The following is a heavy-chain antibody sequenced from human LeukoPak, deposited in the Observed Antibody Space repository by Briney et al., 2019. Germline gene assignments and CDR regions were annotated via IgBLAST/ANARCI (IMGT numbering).Heavy chain of an antibody. CDR1: GGSISSYY. V-gene: IGHV4-59*01. D-gene: IGHD3-22*01. J-gene: IGHJ4*02. CDR2: IYYSGST. Sequence: SETLSLTCTVSGGSISSYYWSWIRQPPGKGLEWIGYIYYSGSTNYNPSLKSRVTISVDTSKNQFSLKLSSVTAADTAVYYCARGGYSSETPVDYWGQGTLVTVSS. CDR3: ARGGYSSETPVDY.